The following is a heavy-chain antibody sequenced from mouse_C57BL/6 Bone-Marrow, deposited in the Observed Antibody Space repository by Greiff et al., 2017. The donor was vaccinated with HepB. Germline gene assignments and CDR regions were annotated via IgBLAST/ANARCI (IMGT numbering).Heavy chain of an antibody. CDR3: ARSSTVVAEGFDY. J-gene: IGHJ2*01. V-gene: IGHV1-82*01. D-gene: IGHD1-1*01. CDR1: GYAFSSSW. Sequence: QVQLQKSGPELVKPGASVKISCKASGYAFSSSWMNWVKQRPGKGLEWIGRIYPGDGDTNYNGKFKGKATLTADKSSSTAYMQLSSLTSEDSAVYFCARSSTVVAEGFDYWGQGTTLTVSS. CDR2: IYPGDGDT.